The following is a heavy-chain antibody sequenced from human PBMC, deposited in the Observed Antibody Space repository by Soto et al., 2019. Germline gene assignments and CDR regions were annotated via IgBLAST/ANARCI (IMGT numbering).Heavy chain of an antibody. V-gene: IGHV5-51*01. CDR1: GYSFISYW. D-gene: IGHD5-18*01. CDR2: IYPDNSDT. J-gene: IGHJ3*02. Sequence: GESLKISCKGFGYSFISYWIGWVRQMPWKGLEWMGIIYPDNSDTRYSPSFQGQVTISVDKSISTAYLQWSSLKASDTAMYYCARRADTAMVSDAFDIWGQGTMVTVSS. CDR3: ARRADTAMVSDAFDI.